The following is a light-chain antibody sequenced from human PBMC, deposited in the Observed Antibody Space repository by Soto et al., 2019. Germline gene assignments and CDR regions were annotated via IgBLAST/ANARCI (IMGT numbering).Light chain of an antibody. CDR1: QSITGW. V-gene: IGKV1-5*03. J-gene: IGKJ1*01. CDR3: QQYNPYSPWT. CDR2: KAS. Sequence: DIQMTQSPPTLSASVGDRVTISCRASQSITGWLAWFQQKPGKAPKLLISKASKLESGVPSRFSGSGSGTVFTLTISGLQPHDFATYYCQQYNPYSPWTFGQGTKVDIK.